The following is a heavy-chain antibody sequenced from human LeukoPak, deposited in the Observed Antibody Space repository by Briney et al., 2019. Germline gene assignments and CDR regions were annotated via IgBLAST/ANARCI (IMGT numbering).Heavy chain of an antibody. Sequence: GGSLRLSCAASGFTSSSYGMHWIRQAPGKGLEWVAFIRYDGSNKYYADSVKGRFTISRDNSKNTLYLQMNSLRAEDTAVYYCAKDHYYDSRGFDYWGQGTLVTVSS. D-gene: IGHD3-22*01. J-gene: IGHJ4*02. CDR2: IRYDGSNK. CDR3: AKDHYYDSRGFDY. V-gene: IGHV3-30*02. CDR1: GFTSSSYG.